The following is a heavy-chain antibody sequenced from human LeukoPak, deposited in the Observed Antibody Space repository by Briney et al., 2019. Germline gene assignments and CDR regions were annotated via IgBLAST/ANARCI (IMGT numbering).Heavy chain of an antibody. V-gene: IGHV3-23*01. CDR2: IDIGGDIT. CDR3: ANEEVPNDY. D-gene: IGHD4/OR15-4a*01. Sequence: GGSLRLSCVVSGFTFSSHAMTWVRQAPGKGLVWVSAIDIGGDITFYADSVQGRFIISRDNSKNTVYLQMNSLRVEDTAVYYCANEEVPNDYWGQGTLVTVSS. CDR1: GFTFSSHA. J-gene: IGHJ4*02.